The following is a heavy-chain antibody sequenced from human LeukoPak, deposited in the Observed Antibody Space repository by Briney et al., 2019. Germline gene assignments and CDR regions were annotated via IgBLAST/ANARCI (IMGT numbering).Heavy chain of an antibody. CDR2: ISAYNGNT. J-gene: IGHJ5*02. CDR3: ARDVDYDSSGGDWFDP. V-gene: IGHV1-18*01. CDR1: GDTFTSCG. Sequence: ASVKVSCKASGDTFTSCGISWVRQAPGQGLEGMGWISAYNGNTNYAQKLQGRVTMTTDTSTSTAYMELRSLRSDDTAVYYCARDVDYDSSGGDWFDPWGQGTLVTVSS. D-gene: IGHD3-22*01.